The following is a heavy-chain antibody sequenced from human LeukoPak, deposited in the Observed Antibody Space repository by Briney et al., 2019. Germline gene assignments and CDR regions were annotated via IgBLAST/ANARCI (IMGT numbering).Heavy chain of an antibody. V-gene: IGHV3-15*01. Sequence: PGGSLRLSCAASGVTFSNAWMSWVRQAPGKGLEWVGRIKSKTDGGTADYAAPVKGRFTILRDDSKNTLYLQMNSLKTEDTAVYYCATPATASGYGTYFDYWGQGTLVTVSS. CDR1: GVTFSNAW. J-gene: IGHJ4*02. CDR2: IKSKTDGGTA. CDR3: ATPATASGYGTYFDY. D-gene: IGHD5-12*01.